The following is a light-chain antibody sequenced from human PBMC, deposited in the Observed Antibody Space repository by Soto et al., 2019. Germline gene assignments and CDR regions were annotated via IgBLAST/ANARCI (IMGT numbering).Light chain of an antibody. CDR3: QEYGNPL. CDR1: QRVYSN. CDR2: GAS. J-gene: IGKJ3*01. V-gene: IGKV3-20*01. Sequence: EILMTQSPDTLSVSPGESATLSCRASQRVYSNLAWYQQRPGQAPRLLIYGASSRATGVPDRFSGSGSGTDFTLTISRLEPEDFAIYYCQEYGNPLFGPGTKVDIK.